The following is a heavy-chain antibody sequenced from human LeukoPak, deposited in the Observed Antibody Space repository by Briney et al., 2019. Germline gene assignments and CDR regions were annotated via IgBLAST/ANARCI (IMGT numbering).Heavy chain of an antibody. CDR1: GGTFSSYA. CDR3: ARDRYCSSTSCYEAGVVFDY. Sequence: GASVKVSCKASGGTFSSYAISWVRQAPGRGLEWMGGIIPIFGTANYAQKFQGRVTITADESTSTAYMELSSLRSDDTAVYYCARDRYCSSTSCYEAGVVFDYWGQGTLVTVSS. CDR2: IIPIFGTA. D-gene: IGHD2-2*01. J-gene: IGHJ4*02. V-gene: IGHV1-69*13.